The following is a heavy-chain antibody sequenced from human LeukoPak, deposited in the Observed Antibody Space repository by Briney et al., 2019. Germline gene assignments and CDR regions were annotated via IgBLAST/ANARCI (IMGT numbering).Heavy chain of an antibody. J-gene: IGHJ3*02. Sequence: KPSETLSLTCTVSGGSISSYYWSWIRQPPGKGLEWIGYIYYSGSTNYNPSLKSRVTISVDTSKNQFSLKLSSVTAADTAVYYCARSDTYYYDSSGYLDAFDIWGQGTMVTVSS. D-gene: IGHD3-22*01. CDR3: ARSDTYYYDSSGYLDAFDI. CDR2: IYYSGST. V-gene: IGHV4-59*08. CDR1: GGSISSYY.